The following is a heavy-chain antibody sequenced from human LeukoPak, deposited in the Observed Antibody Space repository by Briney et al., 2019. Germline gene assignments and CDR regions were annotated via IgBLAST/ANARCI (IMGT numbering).Heavy chain of an antibody. CDR2: ITAYSEST. CDR1: GFAFSNYA. J-gene: IGHJ4*02. Sequence: GGSLRLSCAVSGFAFSNYAMSWVRQAPGKWLEWVSIITAYSESTYYADSVKGRFTISRDNSQNTLYLQMNSLRVEDTAIYYCAKYRSGYLYYFDSWGRGTLVTVYS. D-gene: IGHD3-22*01. CDR3: AKYRSGYLYYFDS. V-gene: IGHV3-23*01.